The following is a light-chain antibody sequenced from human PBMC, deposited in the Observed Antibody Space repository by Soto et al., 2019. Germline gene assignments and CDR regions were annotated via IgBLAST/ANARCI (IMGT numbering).Light chain of an antibody. J-gene: IGKJ1*01. CDR1: QSISSW. CDR2: KAS. CDR3: QPYNSYSRA. Sequence: DIQMTQSPSPLSASVGDRVTITCRASQSISSWLAWYQQKPGKAPKLLIYKASTLESGVPLRFSGSGSGTEFTLTISSLQPDDFATYYCQPYNSYSRAFGQGTKVEVK. V-gene: IGKV1-5*03.